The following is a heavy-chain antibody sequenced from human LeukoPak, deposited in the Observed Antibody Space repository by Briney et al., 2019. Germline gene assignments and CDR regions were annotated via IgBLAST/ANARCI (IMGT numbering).Heavy chain of an antibody. CDR3: ARDLFLRGET. Sequence: GASVKVSCKASGYTXTDYHMHWVRQAPGQGLEWMGWINPNSGGTNYAQKFQGRVTMTRDTSISTAYMELSRLRSDDTAFCYCARDLFLRGETWGQGTLVTVSS. CDR1: GYTXTDYH. J-gene: IGHJ5*02. V-gene: IGHV1-2*02. D-gene: IGHD2-21*01. CDR2: INPNSGGT.